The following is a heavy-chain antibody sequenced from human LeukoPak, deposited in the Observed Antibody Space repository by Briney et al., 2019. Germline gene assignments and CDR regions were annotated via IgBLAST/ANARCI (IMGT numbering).Heavy chain of an antibody. J-gene: IGHJ4*02. V-gene: IGHV3-21*01. D-gene: IGHD1-26*01. Sequence: GGSLRLSCAASGFTFSSYSMNWVRQAPGKGLEWVSSISSSSSYIYYADSVKGRFTISRDNAKNSLYLQMNSLRAEDTAVYYCARGAVGATTDGDWGQGTLVTVSS. CDR1: GFTFSSYS. CDR2: ISSSSSYI. CDR3: ARGAVGATTDGD.